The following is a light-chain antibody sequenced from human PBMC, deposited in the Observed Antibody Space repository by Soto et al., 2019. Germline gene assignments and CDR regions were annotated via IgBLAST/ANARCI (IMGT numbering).Light chain of an antibody. CDR1: SSDVGGYNY. J-gene: IGLJ3*02. CDR3: SSYTSSSRV. V-gene: IGLV2-14*01. Sequence: QSALTQPASVSGSPGQSITISCTGTSSDVGGYNYVSWYQQHPGKAPKLMIYDVSNRPSRVSNRFSGSKSGNTASLTISGLQAEDEADYYCSSYTSSSRVFGGGTQLTVL. CDR2: DVS.